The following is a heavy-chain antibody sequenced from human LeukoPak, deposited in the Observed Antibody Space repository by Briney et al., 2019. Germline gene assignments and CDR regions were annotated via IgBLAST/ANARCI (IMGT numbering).Heavy chain of an antibody. J-gene: IGHJ4*02. Sequence: SETLSLTCTVSGGSISSSSYYWGWIRQPPGKGLEWIGSIYYSGSTYYNPSLKSRVIISVDTSKNQFSLKLSSVTAADTAVYYCARQVAAPNARYYFDYWGQGTLVTVSS. CDR2: IYYSGST. CDR1: GGSISSSSYY. V-gene: IGHV4-39*01. D-gene: IGHD2-15*01. CDR3: ARQVAAPNARYYFDY.